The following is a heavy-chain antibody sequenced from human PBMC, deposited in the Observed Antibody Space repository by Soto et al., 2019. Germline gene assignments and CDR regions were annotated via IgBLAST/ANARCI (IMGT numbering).Heavy chain of an antibody. V-gene: IGHV3-30*04. J-gene: IGHJ4*02. D-gene: IGHD1-26*01. CDR2: VSYDGSKA. CDR3: ARDKDSSYFPPPYFFDS. CDR1: GFTFRSFT. Sequence: QVELVESGGGVVQPGRSLSVSCAASGFTFRSFTMHWVRQAPGKGLEWVATVSYDGSKAYYADSVRGRFTISRDKSNNTLSLQMDSLRPEDSALYFCARDKDSSYFPPPYFFDSWGQGLRVTVSS.